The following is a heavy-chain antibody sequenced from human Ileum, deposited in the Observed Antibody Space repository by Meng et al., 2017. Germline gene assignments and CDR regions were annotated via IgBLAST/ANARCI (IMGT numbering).Heavy chain of an antibody. CDR3: ARGGIHMVRYDY. J-gene: IGHJ4*02. Sequence: QAPLVQAGAGVKKPGYSVKVSCKASGGTFSSYAISWVRQASGQGLEWMGGIIPIFGTANYAQKFQGRVTITTDESTSTAYMELSSMRAEDTAVYFCARGGIHMVRYDYWGQGILVTVSS. V-gene: IGHV1-69*05. CDR1: GGTFSSYA. CDR2: IIPIFGTA. D-gene: IGHD3-10*01.